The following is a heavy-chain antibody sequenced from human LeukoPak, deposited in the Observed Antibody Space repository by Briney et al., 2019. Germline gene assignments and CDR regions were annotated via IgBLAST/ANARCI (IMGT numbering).Heavy chain of an antibody. Sequence: GGSLRLSCAASGFTFSSYSMNWVRQAPGKGLEWVSSISSSSSYIYYADSVKGRFTISRDNAKNSLYLQMNSLRAEDTAVYYCAREDCSSTSCYWLDYWGQGTLATVSS. V-gene: IGHV3-21*01. CDR2: ISSSSSYI. D-gene: IGHD2-2*01. CDR1: GFTFSSYS. CDR3: AREDCSSTSCYWLDY. J-gene: IGHJ4*02.